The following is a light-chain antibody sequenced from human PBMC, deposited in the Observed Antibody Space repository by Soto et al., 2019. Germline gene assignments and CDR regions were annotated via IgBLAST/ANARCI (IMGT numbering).Light chain of an antibody. CDR2: DAF. J-gene: IGKJ4*01. Sequence: DIQRTQSHSSLSASVVDRVTTTCRASQSISSWLAWYQQKPGKAPKLLIFDAFSLESGVPSRFSGSRSGTEFTLTISSLQPDDYATYYCQQYNSYSPLTFGGGTKVDIK. V-gene: IGKV1-5*01. CDR1: QSISSW. CDR3: QQYNSYSPLT.